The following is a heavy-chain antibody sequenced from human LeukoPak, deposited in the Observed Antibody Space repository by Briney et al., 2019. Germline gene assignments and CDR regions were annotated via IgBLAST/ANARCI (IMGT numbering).Heavy chain of an antibody. CDR1: GFTFSSYG. D-gene: IGHD1-26*01. J-gene: IGHJ6*03. V-gene: IGHV3-30*18. CDR2: TSYDGSNK. Sequence: PGGSLRLSCAASGFTFSSYGMHWVRQAPGKGLEWVAVTSYDGSNKYYADSVKGRFTISRDNSKNTLYLQMNSLRAEDTAVYYCAEAGYSGSYYSYYYYYMDVWGKGTTVTISS. CDR3: AEAGYSGSYYSYYYYYMDV.